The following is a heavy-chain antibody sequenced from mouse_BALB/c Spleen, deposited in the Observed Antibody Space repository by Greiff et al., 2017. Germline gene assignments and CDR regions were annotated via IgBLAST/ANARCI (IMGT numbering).Heavy chain of an antibody. Sequence: VQLQQSGPGLVKPSQSLSLTCSVTGYSITSGYYWNWIRQFPGNKLEWMGYISYDGSNNYNPSLKNRISITRDTSKNQFFLKLNSVTTEDTATYYCAREIYDGYYLFAYWGQGTLVTVSA. V-gene: IGHV3-6*02. J-gene: IGHJ3*01. D-gene: IGHD2-3*01. CDR1: GYSITSGYY. CDR3: AREIYDGYYLFAY. CDR2: ISYDGSN.